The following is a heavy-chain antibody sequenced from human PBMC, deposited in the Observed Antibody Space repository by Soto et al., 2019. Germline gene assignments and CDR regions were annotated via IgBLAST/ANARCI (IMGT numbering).Heavy chain of an antibody. CDR1: GYTFTSYY. J-gene: IGHJ3*02. D-gene: IGHD3-10*01. CDR3: ARDYYGSGSYYKSGHDAFDI. Sequence: ASVKVSCKASGYTFTSYYMHWVRQAPGQGLEWMGIINPSGGSTSYAQKFQGRVTMTRDTSTSTVYMELSSLRSEDTAGYYCARDYYGSGSYYKSGHDAFDIWGQGTMVTVSS. V-gene: IGHV1-46*01. CDR2: INPSGGST.